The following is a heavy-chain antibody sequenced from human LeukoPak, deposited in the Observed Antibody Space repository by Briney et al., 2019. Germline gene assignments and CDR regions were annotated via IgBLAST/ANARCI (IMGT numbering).Heavy chain of an antibody. J-gene: IGHJ5*02. V-gene: IGHV4-59*01. CDR2: IYYCGST. CDR1: GGSISSYY. D-gene: IGHD6-25*01. CDR3: ARGYSSANWFDP. Sequence: PSETLSLTCTVSGGSISSYYWSWIRQPPGKGLEWIGYIYYCGSTNYNPSLKSRVTISVDTSKNQFSLKLSSVTAADTAVYYCARGYSSANWFDPWGQGTLVTVSS.